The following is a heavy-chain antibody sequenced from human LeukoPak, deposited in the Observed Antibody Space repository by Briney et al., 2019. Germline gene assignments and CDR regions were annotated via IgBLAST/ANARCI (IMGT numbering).Heavy chain of an antibody. CDR1: GFTFSNYW. Sequence: PGGSLRLSCAASGFTFSNYWMSWVRQPPGKGLEWVANIKHDGSEKYCVDSVEGRFTISRDNAKNSLHLQMNNLRAEDTAVYYCARLGTAEGTLEDYWGQGTLVTVSS. CDR2: IKHDGSEK. J-gene: IGHJ4*02. CDR3: ARLGTAEGTLEDY. V-gene: IGHV3-7*01. D-gene: IGHD6-13*01.